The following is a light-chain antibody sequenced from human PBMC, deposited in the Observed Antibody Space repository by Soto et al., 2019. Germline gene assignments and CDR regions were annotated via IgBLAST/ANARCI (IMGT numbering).Light chain of an antibody. CDR3: SSYAGRYSYV. Sequence: QSALTQPRSVSGSPGQSVTISCTGTSSDVDAYNYVSWYQQHPDKAPKLIIYDVTKRPSGVPHRFSGPKSGRTASLTISGLQAEDEADYYCSSYAGRYSYVFGNGTKLTVL. J-gene: IGLJ1*01. V-gene: IGLV2-11*01. CDR1: SSDVDAYNY. CDR2: DVT.